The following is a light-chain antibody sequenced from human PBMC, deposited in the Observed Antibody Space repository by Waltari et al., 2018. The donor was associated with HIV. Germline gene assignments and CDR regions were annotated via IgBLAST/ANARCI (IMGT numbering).Light chain of an antibody. CDR2: RAS. Sequence: DIQMTQSPSSLSAFLGDRVTFTCRASQNIYTFVNWFQMKPGKTPSLLFYRASSLERGVPSRFSGSGSGTEFSLSISSVQPDDFATYFCLQTFDTPLTFGPGTKLDV. J-gene: IGKJ3*01. CDR1: QNIYTF. V-gene: IGKV1-39*01. CDR3: LQTFDTPLT.